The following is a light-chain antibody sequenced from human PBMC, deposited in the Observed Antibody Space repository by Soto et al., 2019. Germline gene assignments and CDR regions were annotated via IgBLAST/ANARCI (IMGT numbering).Light chain of an antibody. CDR2: EDN. V-gene: IGLV6-57*04. CDR1: SGSIASNY. Sequence: NFMLTQPHSVSESPGKTVPISCTRSSGSIASNYVQWYQQRPGSAPTTVIYEDNHRPSGVPDRFSGSIDSSSNSASLTISGLKTEDEADYYCQSYDSSNVVFGGGTKLTVL. CDR3: QSYDSSNVV. J-gene: IGLJ2*01.